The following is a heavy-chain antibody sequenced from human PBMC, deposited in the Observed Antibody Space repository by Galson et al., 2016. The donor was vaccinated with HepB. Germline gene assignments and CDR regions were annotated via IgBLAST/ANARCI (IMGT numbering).Heavy chain of an antibody. J-gene: IGHJ4*02. Sequence: SLRLSCAASGFTFGTYTMHWIRQAPGEGLQWVSLITGDRANAYYADSVKGRSTISRDNRKNSLYLQMNSLRTEDTALYYCAKDHGGYSGFDYWGQGTLVTVSS. CDR1: GFTFGTYT. CDR3: AKDHGGYSGFDY. D-gene: IGHD4-23*01. CDR2: ITGDRANA. V-gene: IGHV3-43*01.